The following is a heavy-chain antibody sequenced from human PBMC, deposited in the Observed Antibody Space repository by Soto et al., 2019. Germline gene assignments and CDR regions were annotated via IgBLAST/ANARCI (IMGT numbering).Heavy chain of an antibody. CDR3: AKSRTYSVTEPALFDEMDV. CDR1: GGTFNSNP. V-gene: IGHV1-69*01. D-gene: IGHD5-12*01. CDR2: IIPILRTR. Sequence: QVQLVQSGAEVKTLGSSLKVSCKAPGGTFNSNPLSWVRQAPGQGPEWMGAIIPILRTRKYAQKFQDRVTFSADESTDTAYMELTSLRSEDTAVYYCAKSRTYSVTEPALFDEMDVWGQGTTVSVSS. J-gene: IGHJ6*02.